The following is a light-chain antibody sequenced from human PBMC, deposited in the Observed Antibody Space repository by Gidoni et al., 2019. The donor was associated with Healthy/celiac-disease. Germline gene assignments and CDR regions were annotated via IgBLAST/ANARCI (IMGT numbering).Light chain of an antibody. V-gene: IGKV2-30*02. CDR1: QSLVHSDGNTY. J-gene: IGKJ2*01. Sequence: DVVMTQSPLSLPVTLGQPASISCRSSQSLVHSDGNTYLNWFQQRPGQSPRRLIYTVSNRASGVPDRFSGSGSGTDFTLTISRVEAEDVGVYYCMQGTHWPPYTFGQGTELEIK. CDR3: MQGTHWPPYT. CDR2: TVS.